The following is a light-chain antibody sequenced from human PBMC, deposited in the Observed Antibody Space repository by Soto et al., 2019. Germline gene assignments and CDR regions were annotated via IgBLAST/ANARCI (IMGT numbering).Light chain of an antibody. Sequence: DIQMTQSPSTLSASVGDRVTITCRASQSISSWLAWYQQKPGKAPKLLIYDASSLESGVPSRFSGSGSGTEFTLTISSLQPYDFATYYCQQYNSYSVTFGHGPRLAIK. CDR1: QSISSW. CDR2: DAS. CDR3: QQYNSYSVT. J-gene: IGKJ5*01. V-gene: IGKV1-5*01.